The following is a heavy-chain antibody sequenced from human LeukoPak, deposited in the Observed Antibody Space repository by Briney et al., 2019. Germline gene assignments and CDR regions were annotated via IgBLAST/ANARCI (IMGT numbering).Heavy chain of an antibody. V-gene: IGHV4-59*01. CDR2: IYYSGNT. CDR1: GGSISSYY. J-gene: IGHJ3*02. Sequence: WETLSLTCTVSGGSISSYYWSWIRQPPGKGLECVGYIYYSGNTNYNPSLKSRVTISVDTSKNQFSLKLSSVTAADTAVYYCARFYGVRAFDIWGQGTMVTVSS. CDR3: ARFYGVRAFDI. D-gene: IGHD3-10*01.